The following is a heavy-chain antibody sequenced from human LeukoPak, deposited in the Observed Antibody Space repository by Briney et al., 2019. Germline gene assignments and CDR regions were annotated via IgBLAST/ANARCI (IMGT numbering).Heavy chain of an antibody. CDR3: AKEPTDYYDTSGYYLSDY. CDR2: ISGSGGST. CDR1: GFTFSSYA. V-gene: IGHV3-23*01. Sequence: GGSLRLSCAASGFTFSSYAMSWVRQAPGKGLEWVSAISGSGGSTYYADSVKGRFTISRDNSKNTLYLQMSSLRAEDTAVYYCAKEPTDYYDTSGYYLSDYWGQGTLVTVSS. J-gene: IGHJ4*02. D-gene: IGHD3-22*01.